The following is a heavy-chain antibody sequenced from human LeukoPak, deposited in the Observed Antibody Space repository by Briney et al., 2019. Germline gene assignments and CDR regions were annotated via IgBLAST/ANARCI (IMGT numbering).Heavy chain of an antibody. J-gene: IGHJ4*02. V-gene: IGHV4-61*02. CDR2: IYTSGST. Sequence: PSETLSLTCTVSGGSISSGSYYWSWIRQPAGKGLEWIGRIYTSGSTNYNPSLKSRVTISVDTSKNQFSLKLSSVTAADTAVYYCARDQTYSGSGIYTYFDSWGQGILVTVSS. CDR1: GGSISSGSYY. CDR3: ARDQTYSGSGIYTYFDS. D-gene: IGHD3-10*01.